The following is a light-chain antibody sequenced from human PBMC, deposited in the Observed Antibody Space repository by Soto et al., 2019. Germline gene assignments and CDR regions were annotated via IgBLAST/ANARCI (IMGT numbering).Light chain of an antibody. V-gene: IGLV2-14*01. CDR1: SSDVGGYNY. CDR3: SSYTSSSTLYV. Sequence: QSALIQPASVSGSPGQSITISCTGTSSDVGGYNYVSWYQQHPGKAPKFMIYDVSNRPSGVSNRFSGSKSGNTASLTISGLQAEDEADYYCSSYTSSSTLYVFGTGTKLTVL. CDR2: DVS. J-gene: IGLJ1*01.